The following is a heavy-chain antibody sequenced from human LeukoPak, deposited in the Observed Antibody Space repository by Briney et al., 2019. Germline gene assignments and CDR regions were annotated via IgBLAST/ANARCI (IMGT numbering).Heavy chain of an antibody. V-gene: IGHV4-39*07. CDR3: ARPLTIFQFDAFDI. J-gene: IGHJ3*02. CDR2: IYYSGST. D-gene: IGHD3-3*01. Sequence: PSETLSLTCTVSGGSISSSSYYWAWIRQPPGKGLEWIGSIYYSGSTYYNPSLKSRVTISVDTSKNQFSLKLSSVTAADTAVYYCARPLTIFQFDAFDIWGQGTMVTVSS. CDR1: GGSISSSSYY.